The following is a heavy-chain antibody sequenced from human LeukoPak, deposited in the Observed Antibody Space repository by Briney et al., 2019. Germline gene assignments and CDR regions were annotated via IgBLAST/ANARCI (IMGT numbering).Heavy chain of an antibody. CDR3: AKDSSDYYFDY. J-gene: IGHJ4*02. CDR2: IKQDGSEK. Sequence: SGGSLRLSCAASGFTFSSYWMSWVRQAPGKGLEWVANIKQDGSEKYYVDSVKGRFTISRDNAKNSLYLQMNSLRPDDTAVYYCAKDSSDYYFDYWGQGTLVTVSS. CDR1: GFTFSSYW. D-gene: IGHD3-22*01. V-gene: IGHV3-7*01.